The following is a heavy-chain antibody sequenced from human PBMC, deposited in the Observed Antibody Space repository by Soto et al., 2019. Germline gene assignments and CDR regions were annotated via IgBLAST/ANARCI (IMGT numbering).Heavy chain of an antibody. V-gene: IGHV1-69*13. D-gene: IGHD5-18*01. Sequence: ASVKVSCKASGGTFSSCAISWVRQAPGQGLEWMGGIIPIFGTANYAQKFQGRVTITADESTSTAYMELSSLRSEDTAVYYCAGVEPVDTAMVGGAYWFDPWGQGTLVTFSS. CDR3: AGVEPVDTAMVGGAYWFDP. CDR1: GGTFSSCA. J-gene: IGHJ5*02. CDR2: IIPIFGTA.